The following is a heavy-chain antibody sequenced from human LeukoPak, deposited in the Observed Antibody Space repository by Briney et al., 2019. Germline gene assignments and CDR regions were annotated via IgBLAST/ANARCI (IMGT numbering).Heavy chain of an antibody. J-gene: IGHJ6*02. CDR3: ARDRSDYYGMDV. CDR1: GGSISSGGYY. Sequence: PSQTLSLTCIVSGGSISSGGYYWSWLRQPAGKGLEWIGRIYTSGSTNYNPSLKSRVTTSVDTSKNQFSLKLSSVTAADTAVYYCARDRSDYYGMDVWGQGTTVTASS. V-gene: IGHV4-61*02. CDR2: IYTSGST.